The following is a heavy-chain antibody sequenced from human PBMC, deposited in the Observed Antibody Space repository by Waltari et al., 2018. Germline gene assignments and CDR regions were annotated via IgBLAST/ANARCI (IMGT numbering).Heavy chain of an antibody. Sequence: EVQLLESGGGLVQPGGSLRLSCAASGFTFSSYAMSWVRQAPGKGLEWVSAISGSGGSTSYADSVKSRFTISRDNSKNTLYLQMNSLRAEDTAVYYCAKVLVDDFWSGNGVVDYYGMDVWGQGTTVTVSS. CDR2: ISGSGGST. V-gene: IGHV3-23*01. CDR3: AKVLVDDFWSGNGVVDYYGMDV. D-gene: IGHD3-3*01. J-gene: IGHJ6*02. CDR1: GFTFSSYA.